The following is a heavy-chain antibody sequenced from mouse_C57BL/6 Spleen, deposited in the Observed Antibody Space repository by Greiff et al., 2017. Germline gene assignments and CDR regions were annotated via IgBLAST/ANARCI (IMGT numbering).Heavy chain of an antibody. Sequence: DVMLVESGGGLVKPGGSLKLSCAASGFTFSDYGMHWVRQAPEKGLEWVAYISSGSSTIYYADTVTGRFTISRDHAKNTLFLQMTSLRSEDTAMYYCARGIGYFYAMDYWGQGTSVTVSS. CDR1: GFTFSDYG. CDR2: ISSGSSTI. CDR3: ARGIGYFYAMDY. J-gene: IGHJ4*01. V-gene: IGHV5-17*01. D-gene: IGHD2-3*01.